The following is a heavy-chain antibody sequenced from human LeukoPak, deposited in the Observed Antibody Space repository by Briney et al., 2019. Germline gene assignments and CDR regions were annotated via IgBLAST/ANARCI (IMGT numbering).Heavy chain of an antibody. Sequence: GASVKVSCKASGYTFTGYYMHWVRQAPGQGLEWMGRINPNSGGTNYAQKFQGRVTMTRDTSISTAYMELSRLRSDDTAVYYCARESHFLDSSSWVDYWGQGTLVTVSS. V-gene: IGHV1-2*06. CDR1: GYTFTGYY. CDR3: ARESHFLDSSSWVDY. J-gene: IGHJ4*02. CDR2: INPNSGGT. D-gene: IGHD6-13*01.